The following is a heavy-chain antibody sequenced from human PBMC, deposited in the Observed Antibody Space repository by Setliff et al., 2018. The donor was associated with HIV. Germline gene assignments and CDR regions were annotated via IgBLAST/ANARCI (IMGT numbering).Heavy chain of an antibody. CDR1: GFTFSNYA. J-gene: IGHJ4*02. D-gene: IGHD6-13*01. CDR2: ISGRGGNT. CDR3: AKQGRAGAGLLGYFDY. V-gene: IGHV3-23*01. Sequence: GGSLRLSCAASGFTFSNYAMSWVRQAPGKGLEWVSSISGRGGNTDYADSVKGRFTISRDNSMNTLYLQMNRLRAEDTAVYYCAKQGRAGAGLLGYFDYWGQGALVTVSS.